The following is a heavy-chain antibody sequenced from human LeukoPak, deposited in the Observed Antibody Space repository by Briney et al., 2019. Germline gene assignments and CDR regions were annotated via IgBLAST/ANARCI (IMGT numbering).Heavy chain of an antibody. CDR2: MNPNSGNT. Sequence: ASVKVSCKASGYTFTSYDINWVRQATGQGLEWMGWMNPNSGNTGYAQKFQGRVTMTRNTSISTAYMELSSLRSEDTAVYYCARSPPYNWNPPTLYNWIDPWGQGTLVTVSS. V-gene: IGHV1-8*01. D-gene: IGHD1-20*01. CDR1: GYTFTSYD. CDR3: ARSPPYNWNPPTLYNWIDP. J-gene: IGHJ5*02.